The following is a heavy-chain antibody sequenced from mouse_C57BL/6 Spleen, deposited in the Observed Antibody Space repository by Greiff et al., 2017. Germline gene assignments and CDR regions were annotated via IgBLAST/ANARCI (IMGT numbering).Heavy chain of an antibody. D-gene: IGHD1-3*01. CDR2: IHPNSGST. CDR1: GYTFTSYW. CDR3: AREGKGAMDY. Sequence: QVQLQQPGAELVKPGASVKLSCKASGYTFTSYWMHWVKQRPGQGLEWIGMIHPNSGSTNYNEKFKSKATLTVDKSSSTAYMQLSILTSEDAAVYYCAREGKGAMDYWGQGTSVTVSS. V-gene: IGHV1-64*01. J-gene: IGHJ4*01.